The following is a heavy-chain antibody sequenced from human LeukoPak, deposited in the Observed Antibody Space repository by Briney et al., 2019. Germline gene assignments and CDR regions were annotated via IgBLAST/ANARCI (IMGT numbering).Heavy chain of an antibody. J-gene: IGHJ3*02. D-gene: IGHD3-10*01. CDR1: GGTFSSYA. CDR2: IIPIFGTA. V-gene: IGHV1-69*13. Sequence: GASVKVSCKASGGTFSSYAISWVRQAPGQGLEWMGGIIPIFGTANYAQKFQGRVTITADESTSTAYMELSSLRSEDTAVYYCALLVRGVIQRGDDAFDIWGQGTMVTVSS. CDR3: ALLVRGVIQRGDDAFDI.